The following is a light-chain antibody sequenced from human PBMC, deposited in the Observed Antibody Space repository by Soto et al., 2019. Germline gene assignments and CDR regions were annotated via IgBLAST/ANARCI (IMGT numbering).Light chain of an antibody. V-gene: IGKV1-5*01. CDR2: DAS. CDR1: QSISSW. Sequence: DSQMTQSPSTLSSSVGDRVTITCRASQSISSWLAWYQQKPGKAPKLLIYDASSLESGVPSRFSGSGSGTDFTLTVSSLQPEDFAIYFCQQSYSTPWTFGHGTKVDIK. CDR3: QQSYSTPWT. J-gene: IGKJ1*01.